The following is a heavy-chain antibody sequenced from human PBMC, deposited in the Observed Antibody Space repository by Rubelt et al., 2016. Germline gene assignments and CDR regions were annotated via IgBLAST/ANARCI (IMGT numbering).Heavy chain of an antibody. CDR1: GFTFSSYD. CDR2: IGTAGDT. D-gene: IGHD5-18*01. J-gene: IGHJ4*02. Sequence: RLSCAASGFTFSSYDMHWVRQATGKGLEWVSAIGTAGDTYYPGSVKGRFTISRENAKNYLYLQMNSLRDGDTAVYYCARGSYGLKIFDYWGQGTLVTVSS. CDR3: ARGSYGLKIFDY. V-gene: IGHV3-13*01.